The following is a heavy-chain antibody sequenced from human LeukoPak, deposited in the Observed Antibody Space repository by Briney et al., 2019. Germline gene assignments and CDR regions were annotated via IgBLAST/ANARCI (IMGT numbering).Heavy chain of an antibody. J-gene: IGHJ4*02. CDR2: IYYSGST. CDR3: AALSNSGYDRIDY. Sequence: SETLSLTCTVSGGSISSGDYYWSWIRQPPGKGLEWIGYIYYSGSTYYNPSLKSRVTISVDTSKNQFSLKLNSVTAADTAVYYCAALSNSGYDRIDYWGQGTLVTVSS. CDR1: GGSISSGDYY. D-gene: IGHD5-12*01. V-gene: IGHV4-30-4*08.